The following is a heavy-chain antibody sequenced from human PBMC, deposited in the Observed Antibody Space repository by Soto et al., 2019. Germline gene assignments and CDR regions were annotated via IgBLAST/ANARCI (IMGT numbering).Heavy chain of an antibody. CDR3: AKHGDKTGLDFDY. CDR1: GFTFDDYA. V-gene: IGHV3-9*01. CDR2: ISWNSGSI. D-gene: IGHD4-17*01. J-gene: IGHJ4*02. Sequence: PGGSLRLSCAASGFTFDDYAMHWVRQAPGKGLEWVLGISWNSGSIGYADSVKGRFTISRDNAKNSLYLQMNSLRAEDTALYYCAKHGDKTGLDFDYWGQGTLVTVSS.